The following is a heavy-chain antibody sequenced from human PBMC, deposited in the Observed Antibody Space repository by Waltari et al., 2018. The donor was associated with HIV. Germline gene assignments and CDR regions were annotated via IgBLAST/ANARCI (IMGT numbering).Heavy chain of an antibody. CDR2: MNPSTGNA. CDR3: STSRPGAMFGDA. Sequence: QGQLVQSGAEAKQSGASVRISCKASGYPFTNYDSNSLRQATGQGLEWMGWMNPSTGNAGFAHNFQGRVVMTRDIPINTAYMELSGLTSHDAAVYYCSTSRPGAMFGDAWGQGTLVTVSS. J-gene: IGHJ5*02. D-gene: IGHD3-3*01. CDR1: GYPFTNYD. V-gene: IGHV1-8*02.